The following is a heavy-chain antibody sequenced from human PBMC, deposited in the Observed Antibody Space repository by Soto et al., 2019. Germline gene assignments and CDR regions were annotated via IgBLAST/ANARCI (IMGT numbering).Heavy chain of an antibody. CDR1: GASISTYY. CDR2: IYYSGST. CDR3: ARLDFWSGGGSGGMDV. V-gene: IGHV4-59*01. D-gene: IGHD3-3*01. J-gene: IGHJ6*02. Sequence: PSETLSLTCTVSGASISTYYWNWIRQPPGEGLEWIGYIYYSGSTNYNPSLKSRVTISGDMSKNQFSLKLTSVTAADTAVYYCARLDFWSGGGSGGMDVWGRGTTVTSP.